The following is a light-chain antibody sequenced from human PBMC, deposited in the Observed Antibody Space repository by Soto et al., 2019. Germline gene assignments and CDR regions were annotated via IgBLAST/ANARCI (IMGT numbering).Light chain of an antibody. Sequence: QSALTQPPSASGTPGQRVIISCSGSSSDIGSNTVKWYQQLPGTAPKLLIYTNNQRPSGVPDRFSGSKSGTSASLAISGLQSEDEADYYCVAWHDSLNDYVFGTGTKVTVL. CDR1: SSDIGSNT. V-gene: IGLV1-44*01. CDR2: TNN. J-gene: IGLJ1*01. CDR3: VAWHDSLNDYV.